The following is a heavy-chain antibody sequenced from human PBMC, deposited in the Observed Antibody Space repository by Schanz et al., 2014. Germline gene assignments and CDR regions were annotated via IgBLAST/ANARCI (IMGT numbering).Heavy chain of an antibody. CDR3: AKDMNREATAPES. J-gene: IGHJ5*02. D-gene: IGHD5-12*01. CDR1: GFTFTGHW. V-gene: IGHV3-23*04. Sequence: DVQLVESGGGLVQPGGSLRLSCAASGFTFTGHWMSWVRQSPGKGLEWVSAINTADTTYYADSVKGRFTVSRDNSKNTVYLHMNSLRDEDTAVYYCAKDMNREATAPESWGQGTLVVVSS. CDR2: INTADTT.